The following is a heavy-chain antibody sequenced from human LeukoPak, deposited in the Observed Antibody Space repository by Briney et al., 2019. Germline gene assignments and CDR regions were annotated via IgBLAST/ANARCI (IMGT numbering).Heavy chain of an antibody. CDR1: GFTFSSYW. V-gene: IGHV3-74*01. CDR2: INSDGSST. Sequence: PGGSLRLSCAASGFTFSSYWMHWVRHAPGKGLVWVSRINSDGSSTSYADSVKGRFTISRDNAKNTLYLQMNSLRAEDTAVYYCARESHYGDYGIDYWGQGTLVTVSS. J-gene: IGHJ4*02. CDR3: ARESHYGDYGIDY. D-gene: IGHD4-17*01.